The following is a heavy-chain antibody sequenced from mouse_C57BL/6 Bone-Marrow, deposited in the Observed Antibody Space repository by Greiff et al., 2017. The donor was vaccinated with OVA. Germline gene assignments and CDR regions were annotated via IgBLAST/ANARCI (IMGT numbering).Heavy chain of an antibody. V-gene: IGHV1-82*01. CDR2: IYPGDGDT. D-gene: IGHD2-1*01. Sequence: VQLQQSGPELVKPGASVKISCKASGYAFSSSWMNWVKQRPGKGLEWIGRIYPGDGDTNYNGKFKGKATLTADKSSSTAYMQLSSLTSEDSAVYFCARLELPCYFDYWGQGTTLTVSS. CDR3: ARLELPCYFDY. CDR1: GYAFSSSW. J-gene: IGHJ2*01.